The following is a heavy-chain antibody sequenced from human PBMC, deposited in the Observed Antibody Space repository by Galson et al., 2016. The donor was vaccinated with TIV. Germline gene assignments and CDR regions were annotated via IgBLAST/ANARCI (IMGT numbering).Heavy chain of an antibody. Sequence: SVKVSCKVSGVTFHNYDIGWVRQALGQGLEWMGGIIPMVGTPVYARKFQGRVTISADESTNTAYMDRSGLRAEDTALYYCARRYSYGTTSFDYWGQGTLVTVSS. J-gene: IGHJ4*02. V-gene: IGHV1-69*13. CDR1: GVTFHNYD. CDR3: ARRYSYGTTSFDY. CDR2: IIPMVGTP. D-gene: IGHD5-18*01.